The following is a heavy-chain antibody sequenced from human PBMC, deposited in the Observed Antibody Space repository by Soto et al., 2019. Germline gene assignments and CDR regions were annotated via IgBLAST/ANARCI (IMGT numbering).Heavy chain of an antibody. CDR1: GFTFSSYW. D-gene: IGHD6-13*01. Sequence: GSLLLPCAASGFTFSSYWMSWVRQAPGKGLEWVANIKQDGSEKYYVDSVKGRFTISRDNAKNSLYLQMNSLRAEDKAVYYCARDGQLVINYFDYWGQGTLVTVYS. J-gene: IGHJ4*02. CDR3: ARDGQLVINYFDY. CDR2: IKQDGSEK. V-gene: IGHV3-7*01.